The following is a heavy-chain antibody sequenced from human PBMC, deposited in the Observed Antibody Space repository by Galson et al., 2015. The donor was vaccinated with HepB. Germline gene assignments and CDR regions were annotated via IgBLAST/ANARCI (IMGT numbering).Heavy chain of an antibody. CDR3: ARQADYYDTTGYSWYFDL. CDR1: GNSFTGHW. CDR2: FDPSDSDT. D-gene: IGHD3-22*01. V-gene: IGHV5-10-1*01. J-gene: IGHJ2*01. Sequence: QSGAEVKKPGESLRISCKGSGNSFTGHWISWVRQMPGKGLEWMGSFDPSDSDTNYSPSFQGHVTMSVEKSISTAYLQWSSLRASDTAIYYCARQADYYDTTGYSWYFDLWGRGTLVTVSS.